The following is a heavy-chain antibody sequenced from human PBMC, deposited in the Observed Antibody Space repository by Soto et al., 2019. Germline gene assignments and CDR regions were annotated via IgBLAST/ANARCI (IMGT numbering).Heavy chain of an antibody. CDR2: ITHTGST. CDR1: GGSFSGYF. V-gene: IGHV4-34*01. Sequence: PSETLSLTCDVYGGSFSGYFWGWIRQPPGKGLECIGEITHTGSTNYNPSLKSRATISLDTSNNQFSLKLSSMTAADTAVYYCARGRGVAVAGPRKSVGKYYYALDVWGQGTTVTVS. J-gene: IGHJ6*02. D-gene: IGHD6-19*01. CDR3: ARGRGVAVAGPRKSVGKYYYALDV.